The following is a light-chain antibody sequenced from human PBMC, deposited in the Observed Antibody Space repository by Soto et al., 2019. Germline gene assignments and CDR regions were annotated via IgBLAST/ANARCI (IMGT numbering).Light chain of an antibody. CDR2: AAS. V-gene: IGKV1-17*01. CDR1: QGIRND. Sequence: DIQMTQSPSSLSASVGDRVTITCRASQGIRNDLGWYQQKPGKGPKRLIYAASNLSSGVPSRFXXXXXXXXXXXXXXXLQPEDFATYFCLQHNTYPLTFGGGTRVEV. CDR3: LQHNTYPLT. J-gene: IGKJ4*01.